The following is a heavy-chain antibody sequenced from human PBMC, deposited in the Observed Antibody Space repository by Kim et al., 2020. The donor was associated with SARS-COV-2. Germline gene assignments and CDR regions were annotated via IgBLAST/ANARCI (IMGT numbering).Heavy chain of an antibody. CDR3: AREVYSSGWYAPGGGSYEFDY. D-gene: IGHD6-19*01. J-gene: IGHJ4*02. CDR1: GYTFTSYG. Sequence: ASVKVSCKASGYTFTSYGISWVRQAPGQGLEWMGWISAYNGNTNYAQKLQGRVTMTTDTSTSTAYMELRSLRSDDTAVYYCAREVYSSGWYAPGGGSYEFDYWGQGTLVTVSS. CDR2: ISAYNGNT. V-gene: IGHV1-18*01.